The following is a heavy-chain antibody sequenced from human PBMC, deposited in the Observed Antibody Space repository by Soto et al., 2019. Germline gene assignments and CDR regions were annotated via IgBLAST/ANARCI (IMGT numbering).Heavy chain of an antibody. V-gene: IGHV3-72*01. D-gene: IGHD6-13*01. CDR2: IRNKANSYTT. CDR3: ARVRSSSWGLDAFDF. Sequence: EVQLVESGGGLVQPGRSLRLSCAASGFSFSDHYMDWVRQPPGKGLEWVGRIRNKANSYTTEYAASVKGRFTNSRDDSEKSLYLQMNSLKTEDTAVYYCARVRSSSWGLDAFDFWGQGTMVTVSS. J-gene: IGHJ3*01. CDR1: GFSFSDHY.